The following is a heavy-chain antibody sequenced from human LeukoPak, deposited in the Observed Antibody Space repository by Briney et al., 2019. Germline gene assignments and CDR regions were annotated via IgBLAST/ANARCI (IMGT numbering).Heavy chain of an antibody. CDR1: GFTFSSYT. Sequence: GGSLRLSCAASGFTFSSYTMNWVRQAPGKGLEWVSSISSSSSYIYYADSVKGRFTISRDNAKNSLYLQMNSLRAEDTAVYYCARAYLPHTAYYDILTGPALDYWGQGTLVTVSS. CDR2: ISSSSSYI. V-gene: IGHV3-21*01. D-gene: IGHD3-9*01. J-gene: IGHJ4*02. CDR3: ARAYLPHTAYYDILTGPALDY.